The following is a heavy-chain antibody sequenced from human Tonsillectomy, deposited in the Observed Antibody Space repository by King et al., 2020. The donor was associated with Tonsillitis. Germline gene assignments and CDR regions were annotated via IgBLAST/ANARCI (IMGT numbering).Heavy chain of an antibody. J-gene: IGHJ6*03. CDR1: GGSISSGSYY. V-gene: IGHV4-61*02. CDR3: ARDSPPGYYYYMDV. Sequence: VQLQESGPGLVKPSQTLSLTCTVSGGSISSGSYYWSWIRQPAGKGLEWIVRIYTSGSTNYNPSLKSRVTISVDTSKNQFSLKMSSVTAADTAVYYCARDSPPGYYYYMDVWGKGTTVTVSS. CDR2: IYTSGST.